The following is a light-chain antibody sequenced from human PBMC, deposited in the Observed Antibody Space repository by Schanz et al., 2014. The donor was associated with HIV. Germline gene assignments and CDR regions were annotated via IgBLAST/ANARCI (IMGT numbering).Light chain of an antibody. J-gene: IGKJ4*01. CDR1: QSISNY. Sequence: DIQMTQSPSSLSASVGDRVTITCRAGQSISNYLNWYQQKPGKAPKFLIYAASNLQSGVPSRFSGSGSGTDFTLTISYLQPDDFATYYCQQSFISPPTFGGGTKVESK. V-gene: IGKV1-39*01. CDR3: QQSFISPPT. CDR2: AAS.